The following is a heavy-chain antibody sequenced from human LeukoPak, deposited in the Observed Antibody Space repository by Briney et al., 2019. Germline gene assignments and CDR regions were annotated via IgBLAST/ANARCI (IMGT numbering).Heavy chain of an antibody. Sequence: GGSLRLSCVASGFTFSTYRMNWVRQAPGKGLERVGTISPDGSDKYYVDSVKGRFTISRDNAKTSLYLQINSLRADDTALYFCARGIVVVVGASDHFDYWGQGTLITVSS. CDR2: ISPDGSDK. J-gene: IGHJ4*02. CDR3: ARGIVVVVGASDHFDY. D-gene: IGHD2-15*01. V-gene: IGHV3-7*01. CDR1: GFTFSTYR.